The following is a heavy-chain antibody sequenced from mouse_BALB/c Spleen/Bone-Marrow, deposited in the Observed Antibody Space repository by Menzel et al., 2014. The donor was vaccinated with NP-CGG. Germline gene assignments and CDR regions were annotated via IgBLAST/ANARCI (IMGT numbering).Heavy chain of an antibody. J-gene: IGHJ3*01. V-gene: IGHV5-9-2*01. CDR3: ARHDYDWFAY. CDR2: ISGGGSYT. CDR1: GFNFSSYG. D-gene: IGHD2-4*01. Sequence: EVMLVESGGGLVKPGGSLKLSCAASGFNFSSYGMSWVRRTPEKRLEWVASISGGGSYTYFPDSVKGRITISRDNAKNNLYLQMSSLRSEDTALYYCARHDYDWFAYWGQGTLVTVSA.